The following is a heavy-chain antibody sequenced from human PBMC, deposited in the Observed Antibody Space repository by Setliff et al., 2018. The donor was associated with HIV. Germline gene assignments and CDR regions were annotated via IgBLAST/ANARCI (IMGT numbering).Heavy chain of an antibody. CDR2: INQSGST. J-gene: IGHJ5*02. Sequence: SETLSLTCAVYGGSSSGSYWSWIRQPPGKGLEWNGEINQSGSTNYNPSLKSRVTMSVDTSKNQFSLKLSSVTAADTAVYYCARSSLYCSGGSCHLTWFDPWGQGVKVTVSS. V-gene: IGHV4-34*01. D-gene: IGHD2-15*01. CDR1: GGSSSGSY. CDR3: ARSSLYCSGGSCHLTWFDP.